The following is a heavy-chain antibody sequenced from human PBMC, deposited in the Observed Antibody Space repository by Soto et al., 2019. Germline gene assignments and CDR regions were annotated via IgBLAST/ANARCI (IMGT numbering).Heavy chain of an antibody. V-gene: IGHV1-2*02. D-gene: IGHD6-19*01. J-gene: IGHJ4*02. CDR2: INPNSGGT. CDR3: ARRGGYSSGWYALEY. CDR1: GYTFTGYY. Sequence: GASVKVSCKASGYTFTGYYMHWVRQAPGQGLEWMGWINPNSGGTNYAQKFQGRVTMTRDTSISTAYMELSRLRSDDTAVYYCARRGGYSSGWYALEYWGQGTLVTVS.